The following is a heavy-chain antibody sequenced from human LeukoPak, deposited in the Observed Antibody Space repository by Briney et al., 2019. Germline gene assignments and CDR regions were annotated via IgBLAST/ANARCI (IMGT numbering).Heavy chain of an antibody. V-gene: IGHV3-9*01. CDR1: GFTFDDYG. Sequence: GRSLRLSCAASGFTFDDYGMHWVRQAPGKGLEWVSGISWNSGSIGYADSVKGRFTISRDNAKNSLYLQMNSLRAEDTALYYCAKDIGIVVVPAAYFDYWGQGTLVTVSS. J-gene: IGHJ4*02. D-gene: IGHD2-2*01. CDR2: ISWNSGSI. CDR3: AKDIGIVVVPAAYFDY.